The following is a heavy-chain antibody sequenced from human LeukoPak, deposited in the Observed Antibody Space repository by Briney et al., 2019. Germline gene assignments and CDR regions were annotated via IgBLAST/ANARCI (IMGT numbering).Heavy chain of an antibody. Sequence: PSETLSLTCAVYGGSFSGYYWSWIRQPPGKGLEWIGEINHSGSTNYNPSLKSRVTISVDTSKNQFSLKLSSVTAVDTAVYYCARDVLRYFAAARPWFDPWGQRTLVTVSS. CDR1: GGSFSGYY. CDR3: ARDVLRYFAAARPWFDP. CDR2: INHSGST. D-gene: IGHD3-9*01. J-gene: IGHJ5*02. V-gene: IGHV4-34*01.